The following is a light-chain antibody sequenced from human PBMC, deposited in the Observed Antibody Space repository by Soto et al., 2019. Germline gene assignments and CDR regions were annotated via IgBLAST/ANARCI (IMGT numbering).Light chain of an antibody. CDR2: EVT. CDR1: NSDIGGYNY. V-gene: IGLV2-14*03. J-gene: IGLJ3*02. Sequence: QSALTQSASVSGSPGQSISISCTGTNSDIGGYNYVSWYQQHPGEAPKLMIYEVTNRPSGVSNRFFGSKSGNTASLTISRLQAEDEADYYCTSFTTSNTWVFGGGTKLTVL. CDR3: TSFTTSNTWV.